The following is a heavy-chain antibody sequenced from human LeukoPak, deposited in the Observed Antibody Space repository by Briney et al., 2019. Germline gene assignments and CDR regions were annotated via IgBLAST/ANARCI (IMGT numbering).Heavy chain of an antibody. CDR2: IYYSGST. D-gene: IGHD3-22*01. CDR3: ARATTYYYDSSGYLDY. Sequence: PSQTLSLTCTVSGGSISSYYWSWIRQPPGKGLDWIGYIYYSGSTNYNPSLKSRVTISVDTSKNQFSLKLSSVTAADTAVYYCARATTYYYDSSGYLDYWGQGTLVTVSS. CDR1: GGSISSYY. J-gene: IGHJ4*02. V-gene: IGHV4-59*01.